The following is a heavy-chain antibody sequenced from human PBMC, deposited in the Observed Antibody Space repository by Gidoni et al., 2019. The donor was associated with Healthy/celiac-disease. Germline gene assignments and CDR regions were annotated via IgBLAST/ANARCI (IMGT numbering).Heavy chain of an antibody. CDR1: GFTFNSYL. CDR2: IEQDGGGK. Sequence: EVQLVESGGGLVQPGGSLRLSCAASGFTFNSYLTSWVRQAPGKGLEWVANIEQDGGGKYYVDSVKGRFTISRDNAKNSLYLQMNSLRAEDTAVYYCARDEVYFDYWGQGTLVTVSS. CDR3: ARDEVYFDY. J-gene: IGHJ4*02. V-gene: IGHV3-7*01.